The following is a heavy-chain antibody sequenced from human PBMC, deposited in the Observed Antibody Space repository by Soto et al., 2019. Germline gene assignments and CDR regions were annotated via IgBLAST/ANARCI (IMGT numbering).Heavy chain of an antibody. CDR2: ISGSGGST. J-gene: IGHJ6*02. CDR1: GFTFSSYA. V-gene: IGHV3-23*01. D-gene: IGHD2-15*01. CDR3: AKDQNCSGGSCYFYYYYYGMDV. Sequence: PGGSLRLSCAASGFTFSSYAMSWVRQAPGKGLEWVSAISGSGGSTYYADSVKGRFTISRDNSKNTLYLQMNSLRAEDTAVYYCAKDQNCSGGSCYFYYYYYGMDVWGQGPRSPSP.